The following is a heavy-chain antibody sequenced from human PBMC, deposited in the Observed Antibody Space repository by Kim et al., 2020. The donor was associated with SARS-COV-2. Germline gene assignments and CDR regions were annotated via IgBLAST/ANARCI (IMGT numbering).Heavy chain of an antibody. CDR2: ISGGGDIT. D-gene: IGHD1-26*01. J-gene: IGHJ4*02. CDR1: GFTFSNYA. CDR3: TRRSGSYMFFDY. V-gene: IGHV3-23*01. Sequence: GGSLRLSCVASGFTFSNYAMRWVRQAPGKGLQWVSGISGGGDITAYADSVKGRFTISRDNSKNTLFLQMNSLRAEDTAVYYCTRRSGSYMFFDYSGQGAL.